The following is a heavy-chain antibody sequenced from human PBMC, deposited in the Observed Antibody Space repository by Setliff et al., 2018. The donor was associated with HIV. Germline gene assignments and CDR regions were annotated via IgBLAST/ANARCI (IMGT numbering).Heavy chain of an antibody. D-gene: IGHD3-22*01. CDR2: ISGSGTTI. Sequence: GGSLRLSCAASGFSFSSFGMNWVRQAPGKGLEWVSYISGSGTTIYYADSVKGRFTISRDNAKNSLYLQMNSLRAEDTAVYYCARPNYYDSSGSFDYWGQGTLVTVSS. CDR1: GFSFSSFG. V-gene: IGHV3-48*03. CDR3: ARPNYYDSSGSFDY. J-gene: IGHJ4*02.